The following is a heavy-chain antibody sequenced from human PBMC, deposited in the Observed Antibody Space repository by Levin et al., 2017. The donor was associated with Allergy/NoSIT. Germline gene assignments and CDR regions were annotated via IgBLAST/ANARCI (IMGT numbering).Heavy chain of an antibody. V-gene: IGHV3-23*01. CDR3: AIYCSSTTCGRYGMDV. CDR1: GFTFSSYA. Sequence: ETLSLTCGASGFTFSSYAMNWVRQAPGKGLEWVSTISNSGGTTYYADSVKGRFTISRDNAKNTLCLHMNSLRAEDTAVYYCAIYCSSTTCGRYGMDVWGQGTTVTVSS. CDR2: ISNSGGTT. D-gene: IGHD2-2*01. J-gene: IGHJ6*02.